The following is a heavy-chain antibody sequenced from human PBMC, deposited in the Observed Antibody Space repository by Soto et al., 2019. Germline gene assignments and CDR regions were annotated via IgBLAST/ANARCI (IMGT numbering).Heavy chain of an antibody. CDR3: ARDRGLGSGWYGWFDP. D-gene: IGHD6-19*01. CDR2: IYYSEST. V-gene: IGHV4-59*01. J-gene: IGHJ5*02. CDR1: GASISSYY. Sequence: SETLSLTCTVSGASISSYYWSWIRQPPGKGLEWLAYIYYSESTNYNPSLKSRVTISVDTSKNQFSLKLSSVTAADTAVYYCARDRGLGSGWYGWFDPWGQGTLVTVSS.